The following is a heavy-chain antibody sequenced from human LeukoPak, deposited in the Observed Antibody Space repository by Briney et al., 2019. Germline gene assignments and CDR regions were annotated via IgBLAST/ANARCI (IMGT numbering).Heavy chain of an antibody. V-gene: IGHV5-51*01. CDR3: ARLAGDTATDIDY. J-gene: IGHJ4*02. D-gene: IGHD5-18*01. CDR2: IYTGDSDT. CDR1: GYSFTSYW. Sequence: GALLKISSNGSGYSFTSYWIWGLRQMPGKRLEWMGIIYTGDSDTKSSPFFQGQVTISADKSISTAYLQWSSLKALDTAMYYCARLAGDTATDIDYWGQGTLVTVSS.